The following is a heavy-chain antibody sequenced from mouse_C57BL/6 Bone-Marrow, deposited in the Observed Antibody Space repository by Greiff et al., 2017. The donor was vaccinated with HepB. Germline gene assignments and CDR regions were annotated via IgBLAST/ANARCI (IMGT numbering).Heavy chain of an antibody. V-gene: IGHV1-39*01. CDR2: INPNYGTT. CDR1: GYSFTDYN. D-gene: IGHD1-1*01. J-gene: IGHJ4*01. Sequence: QLQESGPELVKPGASVKISCKASGYSFTDYNMNWVKQSNGKSLEWIGVINPNYGTTSYNQKFKGKATLTVDQSSSTAYMQLNSLTSEDSAVYYCARYKKDGNGSSPHYYAMDYWGQGTSVTVSS. CDR3: ARYKKDGNGSSPHYYAMDY.